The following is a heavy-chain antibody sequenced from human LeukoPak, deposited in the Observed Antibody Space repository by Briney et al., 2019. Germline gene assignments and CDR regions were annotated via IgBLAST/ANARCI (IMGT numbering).Heavy chain of an antibody. CDR1: GFTFSSYV. CDR3: VKDRYVDY. J-gene: IGHJ4*02. V-gene: IGHV3-64D*08. CDR2: ISNNGGST. D-gene: IGHD3-16*01. Sequence: SGGSLRLSCSASGFTFSSYVMHWVRQAPGKGLEHVSGISNNGGSTLYADSAKGRFTISRDNSKNTLYLQMSSLRPEDTAVYYCVKDRYVDYWGQGTLVTVSS.